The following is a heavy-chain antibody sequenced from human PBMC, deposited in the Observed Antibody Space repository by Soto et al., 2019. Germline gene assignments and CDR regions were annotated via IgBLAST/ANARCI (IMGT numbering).Heavy chain of an antibody. CDR1: GYSFTSYW. CDR3: ARSNSGYTSDYYYYYYMDV. V-gene: IGHV5-51*01. J-gene: IGHJ6*03. CDR2: IYPGDSDT. D-gene: IGHD3-22*01. Sequence: GESLKISCKGSGYSFTSYWIGWVRQMPGKGLEWMGIIYPGDSDTRYSPSFQGQVTISADKSISTAYLQWSSLKASDTAMYYCARSNSGYTSDYYYYYYMDVWGKGTTVTVSS.